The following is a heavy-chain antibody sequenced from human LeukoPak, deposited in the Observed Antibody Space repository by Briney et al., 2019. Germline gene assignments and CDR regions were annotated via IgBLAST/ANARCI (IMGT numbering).Heavy chain of an antibody. D-gene: IGHD6-13*01. Sequence: SETXXXTCXXSGGSISSGGYYWRWLRQHPGTGXXXXXXIYYSGSTYYNPSLKSRVTISVNTSKNQFSLTLSSVTAADTAVYYCARENFVRQQQLCWFDPWGQGTLVTVSS. CDR2: IYYSGST. CDR1: GGSISSGGYY. CDR3: ARENFVRQQQLCWFDP. J-gene: IGHJ5*02. V-gene: IGHV4-31*03.